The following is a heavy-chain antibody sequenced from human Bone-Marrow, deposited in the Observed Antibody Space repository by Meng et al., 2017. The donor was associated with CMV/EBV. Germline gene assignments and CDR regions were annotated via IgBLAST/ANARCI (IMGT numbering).Heavy chain of an antibody. V-gene: IGHV4-4*02. CDR3: ARIKQAAIFGVMGCFDS. J-gene: IGHJ4*02. D-gene: IGHD3-3*01. CDR1: GGAMSSNHW. Sequence: QVRLQESGSGMVRPSGTLSRTCTVSGGAMSSNHWWSWVRQAPGKGLEWIGEIHHSGNTNYNVSVRDRVTISIDKSKKLFYLKLASVTAADTAFYYCARIKQAAIFGVMGCFDSWGRGTLVTVSS. CDR2: IHHSGNT.